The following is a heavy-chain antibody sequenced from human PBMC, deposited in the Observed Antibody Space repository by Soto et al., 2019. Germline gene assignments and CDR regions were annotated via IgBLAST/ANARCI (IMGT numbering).Heavy chain of an antibody. D-gene: IGHD5-18*01. CDR3: ARGYGRKFDY. V-gene: IGHV4-39*07. CDR1: GGSVSSGSYY. CDR2: INHSGST. Sequence: PSETLSLTCTVSGGSVSSGSYYWNWIRQPPGKGLEWIGEINHSGSTNYNPSLKSRVTISVDTSKNQFSLKLSSVTAADTAVYYCARGYGRKFDYWGQGTLVTVSS. J-gene: IGHJ4*02.